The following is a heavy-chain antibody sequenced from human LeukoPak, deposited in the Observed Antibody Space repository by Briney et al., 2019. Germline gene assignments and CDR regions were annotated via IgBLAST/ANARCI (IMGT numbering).Heavy chain of an antibody. V-gene: IGHV4-59*01. Sequence: SETLSLTCTVSGGSISSYYWSWIRQPPGKGLEWIGYIYYSGSTNYNPSLKSRVTISVDTSKNQFSLKLSSVTAADTAVYYCAREQGASDSSGYSDAFDIWGQGTMVTVSS. CDR3: AREQGASDSSGYSDAFDI. D-gene: IGHD3-22*01. J-gene: IGHJ3*02. CDR2: IYYSGST. CDR1: GGSISSYY.